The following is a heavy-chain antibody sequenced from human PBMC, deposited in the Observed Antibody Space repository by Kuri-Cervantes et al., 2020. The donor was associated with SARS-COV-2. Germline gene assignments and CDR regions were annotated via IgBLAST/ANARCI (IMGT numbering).Heavy chain of an antibody. CDR1: GFTVNYYW. V-gene: IGHV3-7*03. Sequence: GESLKISCAASGFTVNYYWMTWVRQAPGGGLEWVANVKQNGSETYYVESVKGRFTISRDNAKNSLYLQMNSLRADDTAVYYCARERGVIPAGLGWFDPWGQGTLVTVSS. CDR2: VKQNGSET. CDR3: ARERGVIPAGLGWFDP. D-gene: IGHD2-2*01. J-gene: IGHJ5*02.